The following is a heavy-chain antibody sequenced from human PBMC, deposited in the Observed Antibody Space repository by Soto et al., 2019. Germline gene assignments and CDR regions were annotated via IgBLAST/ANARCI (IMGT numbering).Heavy chain of an antibody. Sequence: QVQLQESGPGLVKPSQTLSLTCTVSGGSISSSGYYWSWIRQHPGKGLEWIGYIYDRGNTYYNPSLKSRVTISVDTSKNRFSLKLSSVTAADTAVYYCAREEGGGYDHRWFDPWGQGTLVTVSS. D-gene: IGHD5-12*01. CDR2: IYDRGNT. CDR3: AREEGGGYDHRWFDP. J-gene: IGHJ5*02. CDR1: GGSISSSGYY. V-gene: IGHV4-31*03.